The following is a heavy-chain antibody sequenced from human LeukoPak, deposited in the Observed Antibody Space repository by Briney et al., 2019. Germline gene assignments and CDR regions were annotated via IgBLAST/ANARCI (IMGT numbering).Heavy chain of an antibody. D-gene: IGHD2-2*01. CDR3: ARVPYDCSSTSGYPNWLDP. CDR1: GFTFSDYY. J-gene: IGHJ5*02. V-gene: IGHV3-11*05. CDR2: ISSSSSYT. Sequence: PGGSLRLSWAASGFTFSDYYMSWIRQAPGKGLEWVSYISSSSSYTNYADSVKGRFTISRDNAKNSLYLQMNSLRAEDTAVYYCARVPYDCSSTSGYPNWLDPGGQGTLVTVSS.